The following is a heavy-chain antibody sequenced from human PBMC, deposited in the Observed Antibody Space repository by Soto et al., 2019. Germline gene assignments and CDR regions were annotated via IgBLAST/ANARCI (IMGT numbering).Heavy chain of an antibody. CDR1: GLTFSNAW. Sequence: GGSLRLSCAASGLTFSNAWMSWVRQAPGKGLEWVGRIKSKTDGGTTDYAAPVKGRFTISRDDSKNTLYLQMNSLKTEDTAVYYCTTDLLVGWLWSYYYYGMDVWGQGTTVTVSS. CDR2: IKSKTDGGTT. V-gene: IGHV3-15*01. CDR3: TTDLLVGWLWSYYYYGMDV. D-gene: IGHD3-22*01. J-gene: IGHJ6*02.